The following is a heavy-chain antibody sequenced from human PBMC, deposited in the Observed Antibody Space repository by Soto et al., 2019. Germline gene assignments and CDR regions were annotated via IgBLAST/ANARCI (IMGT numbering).Heavy chain of an antibody. J-gene: IGHJ4*02. CDR3: GSSASPDAY. CDR1: GFIFNSYS. V-gene: IGHV3-48*01. Sequence: PGGSLRLSSVASGFIFNSYSMNWVRQAPGKGLEWISYINSGSTSVFYADSVKGRFTISRDNAKNSLYLQMNSLRTEDTAVYYCGSSASPDAYWGQGTLVTVSS. D-gene: IGHD3-22*01. CDR2: INSGSTSV.